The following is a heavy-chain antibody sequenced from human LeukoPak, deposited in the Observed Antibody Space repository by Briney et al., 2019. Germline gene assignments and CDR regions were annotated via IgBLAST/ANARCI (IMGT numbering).Heavy chain of an antibody. Sequence: PGGSLRLSCEASGFIFSSYVMGWVRQAPGKGLEWVSSISVGGGDTFTADSVKGRFTITRENSKNTLYLQMMGLRVEDTAICYCAKLNLGEMAYFDSWGQGILVTVSS. V-gene: IGHV3-23*01. CDR3: AKLNLGEMAYFDS. D-gene: IGHD2-21*01. J-gene: IGHJ4*02. CDR2: ISVGGGDT. CDR1: GFIFSSYV.